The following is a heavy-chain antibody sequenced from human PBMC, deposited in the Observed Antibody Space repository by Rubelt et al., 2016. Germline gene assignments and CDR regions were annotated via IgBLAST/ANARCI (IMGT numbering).Heavy chain of an antibody. D-gene: IGHD2-21*01. J-gene: IGHJ3*02. CDR3: VKGFPCGGDCVGFDI. V-gene: IGHV3-23*01. CDR2: ITSSGGGT. Sequence: EVQLLESGGGLVQPGGSLRLSCAASGFTFSNYVMSWVRQAPGKGLEWVSGITSSGGGTYYADSGKGRFTISRDSSKNTLFLQMDSLRVEDTAIYYCVKGFPCGGDCVGFDIWGQGTMVTVSS. CDR1: GFTFSNYV.